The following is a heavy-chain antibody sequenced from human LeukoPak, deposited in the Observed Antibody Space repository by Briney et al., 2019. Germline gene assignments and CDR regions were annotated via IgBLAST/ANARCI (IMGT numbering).Heavy chain of an antibody. CDR1: GGSISSYY. V-gene: IGHV4-4*07. D-gene: IGHD6-19*01. CDR3: ARGPRSSGWPAISARYFDL. J-gene: IGHJ2*01. CDR2: IYTSGST. Sequence: PSETLSLTCTVSGGSISSYYWSWIRQPAGKGLEWIGRIYTSGSTNYNPSLKSRVTISADTSKNQFSLKLSSVTAADTAVYYCARGPRSSGWPAISARYFDLWGRGTLVTVSS.